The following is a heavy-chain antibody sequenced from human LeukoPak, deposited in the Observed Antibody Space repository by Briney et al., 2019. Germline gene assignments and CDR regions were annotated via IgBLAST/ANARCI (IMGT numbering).Heavy chain of an antibody. CDR3: ARDLGIAAAGFAY. J-gene: IGHJ4*02. CDR2: IYTSGST. V-gene: IGHV4-4*07. Sequence: PSENLSLNCTVSGGSISSYYWSWLRQPAGKGLEWIGRIYTSGSTNYNPSLKSRVTMSVDTSKNQFSLKRSSVTAADTAVYYCARDLGIAAAGFAYWGQGTLVTVSS. D-gene: IGHD6-13*01. CDR1: GGSISSYY.